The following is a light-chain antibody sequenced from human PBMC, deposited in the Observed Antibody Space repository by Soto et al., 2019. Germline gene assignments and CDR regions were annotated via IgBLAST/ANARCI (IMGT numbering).Light chain of an antibody. J-gene: IGKJ5*01. CDR1: QSVSSN. V-gene: IGKV3-20*01. CDR2: GAS. Sequence: VMTQSPATLSVSPGESATLSCRASQSVSSNLAWYQQKPGQAPRLLIYGASSRATGIQDRFSGSGSGTDFTLTIRRLEPEDFAVYYCKQYGSSITFGQGTRLEIK. CDR3: KQYGSSIT.